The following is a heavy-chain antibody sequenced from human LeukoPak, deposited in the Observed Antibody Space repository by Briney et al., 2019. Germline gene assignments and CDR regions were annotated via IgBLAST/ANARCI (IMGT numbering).Heavy chain of an antibody. Sequence: ASVKVSCKASGYSFTNYAMNWVRQAPGQGLEWMGWIHPSTGNPTYAQGFTGRFVFSLDTSVSTTYLQISSLKAEDTAVYYCARAYQRLGELSLPDYWGQGTLVTVSS. CDR3: ARAYQRLGELSLPDY. CDR1: GYSFTNYA. V-gene: IGHV7-4-1*02. J-gene: IGHJ4*02. D-gene: IGHD3-16*02. CDR2: IHPSTGNP.